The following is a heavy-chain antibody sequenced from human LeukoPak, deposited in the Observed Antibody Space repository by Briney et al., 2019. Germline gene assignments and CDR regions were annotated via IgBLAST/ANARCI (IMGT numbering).Heavy chain of an antibody. J-gene: IGHJ4*02. CDR2: ISSSSSYI. CDR3: ASFSPNPAMIVGATYFDY. Sequence: GGSLRLSCAASGFTFSSYSMNWVRQAPGKGLEWVSSISSSSSYIYYADSVKGRFTISRDNAKNSLYLQMNSLRAEDTAVYYCASFSPNPAMIVGATYFDYWGQGTLVTVSS. CDR1: GFTFSSYS. V-gene: IGHV3-21*01. D-gene: IGHD1-26*01.